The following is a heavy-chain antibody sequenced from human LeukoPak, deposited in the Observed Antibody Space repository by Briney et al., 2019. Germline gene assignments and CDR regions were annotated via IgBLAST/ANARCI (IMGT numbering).Heavy chain of an antibody. CDR2: IYPGDSDT. V-gene: IGHV5-51*01. Sequence: GESLKISCKGSGYSFTSYWIGWGRPMPGKGLEWMGIIYPGDSDTRYSPSFQGQVTISADKSISTAYLQWSSLKASDTAMYYCARGDSSSWSPTYFDYWGQGTLVTVSS. CDR1: GYSFTSYW. J-gene: IGHJ4*02. D-gene: IGHD6-13*01. CDR3: ARGDSSSWSPTYFDY.